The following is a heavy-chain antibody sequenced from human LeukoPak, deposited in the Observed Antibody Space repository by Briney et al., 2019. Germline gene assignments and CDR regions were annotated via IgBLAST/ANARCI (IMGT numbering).Heavy chain of an antibody. V-gene: IGHV4-34*01. CDR3: ARGAGSGGIDY. CDR1: GGSFSGYY. CDR2: INHSGST. J-gene: IGHJ4*02. Sequence: KPSETLSLTCAVYGGSFSGYYWSWIRQPPGKGLEWIGEINHSGSTNYNPSLKSRVTISVDTSKNQFSLKLSSVTAADTAVYYCARGAGSGGIDYWGQGTLVTVSS. D-gene: IGHD3-10*01.